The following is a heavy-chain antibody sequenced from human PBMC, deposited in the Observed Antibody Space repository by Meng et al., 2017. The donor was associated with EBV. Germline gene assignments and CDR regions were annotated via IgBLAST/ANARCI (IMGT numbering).Heavy chain of an antibody. D-gene: IGHD6-13*01. CDR1: GYTFTGYY. CDR3: AKGADLAAAGTFWFDP. CDR2: INPNSGGT. Sequence: QGELVESGADVNKSGASVKVACKASGYTFTGYYMHWVRQAPGQGLEWMGRINPNSGGTNYAQKFQGRVTMTRDTSTSTAYMELSRLRSDDTAVYYCAKGADLAAAGTFWFDPWGQGTLVTVSS. V-gene: IGHV1-2*06. J-gene: IGHJ5*02.